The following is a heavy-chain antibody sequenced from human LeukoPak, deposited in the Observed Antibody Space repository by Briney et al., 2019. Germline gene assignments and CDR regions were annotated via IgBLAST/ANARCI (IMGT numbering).Heavy chain of an antibody. CDR1: GFTFSSYG. Sequence: GGSLRLSCAASGFTFSSYGMSWVRQAPGKGLEWVSAISGSGGSTYYADSVKGWFTISRDNSKNTLYLQMNSLRAEDTAVYYCAKVRRAFSNNYDSLDTWGHGTLVTVSS. J-gene: IGHJ5*01. D-gene: IGHD3-22*01. V-gene: IGHV3-23*01. CDR3: AKVRRAFSNNYDSLDT. CDR2: ISGSGGST.